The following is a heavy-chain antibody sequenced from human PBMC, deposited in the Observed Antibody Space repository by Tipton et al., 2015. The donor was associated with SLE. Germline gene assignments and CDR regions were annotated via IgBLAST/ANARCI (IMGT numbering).Heavy chain of an antibody. Sequence: SLRLSCEASGFKFEDYAMHWVRQAPGKGLEWVSGIGWDSAYIAYADSIEGRFTISRDNAKSSLYLQMNSLRDEDTAVYYCATTNWFDPWGQGTLISVSS. J-gene: IGHJ5*02. D-gene: IGHD1-1*01. CDR2: IGWDSAYI. V-gene: IGHV3-9*01. CDR1: GFKFEDYA. CDR3: ATTNWFDP.